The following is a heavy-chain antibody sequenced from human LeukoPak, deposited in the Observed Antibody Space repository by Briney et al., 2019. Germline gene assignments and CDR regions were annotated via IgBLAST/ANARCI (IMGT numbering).Heavy chain of an antibody. D-gene: IGHD3-22*01. CDR1: AYTFTAYY. J-gene: IGHJ3*02. CDR3: ARDYYDSSGFGAFDI. Sequence: GASVTVSFTASAYTFTAYYMHWVRQAPGQGLEWMGWINPNSGGTNYAQKFQGRVTMTRDTSISTAYMELSRLRSDDTAVYYCARDYYDSSGFGAFDIWGQGTMVTVSS. V-gene: IGHV1-2*02. CDR2: INPNSGGT.